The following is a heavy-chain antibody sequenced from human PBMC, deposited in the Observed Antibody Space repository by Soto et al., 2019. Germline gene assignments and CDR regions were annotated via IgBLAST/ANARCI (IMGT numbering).Heavy chain of an antibody. Sequence: GGSLRLSCTASGFTFSSYWMHWVRQTPGKGLVWVSRINNDGSITTYADSVRGRFTISRDNAQSTLYLQMNSLRAEDTAVYYCARAGPATCTSYNCLAFSPAAWGTGPTVTVSS. CDR1: GFTFSSYW. D-gene: IGHD1-1*01. CDR2: INNDGSIT. V-gene: IGHV3-74*01. J-gene: IGHJ6*03. CDR3: ARAGPATCTSYNCLAFSPAA.